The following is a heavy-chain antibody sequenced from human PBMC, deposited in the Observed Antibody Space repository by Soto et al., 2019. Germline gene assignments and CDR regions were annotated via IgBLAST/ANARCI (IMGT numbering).Heavy chain of an antibody. CDR2: ISGSGGST. Sequence: LRLSCAASGFTFRSYVMNWVRQAPGKGLEWVSAISGSGGSTYYADSVKGRFTISRDNSRSTLYLQMNSLRAEDTAVYYCAKSPADCAGDCYNFFDYWGQGTLVTVSS. D-gene: IGHD2-21*02. J-gene: IGHJ4*02. CDR1: GFTFRSYV. CDR3: AKSPADCAGDCYNFFDY. V-gene: IGHV3-23*01.